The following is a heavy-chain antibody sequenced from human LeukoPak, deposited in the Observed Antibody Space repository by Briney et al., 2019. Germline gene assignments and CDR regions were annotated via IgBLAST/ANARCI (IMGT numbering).Heavy chain of an antibody. CDR2: ISTSGSTI. CDR3: ARDGPVVTTPFGN. Sequence: PGGSLRLSCAASGFTFSSYEMNWVRQAPGKGLEWVSYISTSGSTIYYADSVKGRFTISRDNAKNSLYLQMNSLRAEDTAVYYCARDGPVVTTPFGNWGQGTLVTVSS. J-gene: IGHJ4*02. D-gene: IGHD4-23*01. CDR1: GFTFSSYE. V-gene: IGHV3-48*03.